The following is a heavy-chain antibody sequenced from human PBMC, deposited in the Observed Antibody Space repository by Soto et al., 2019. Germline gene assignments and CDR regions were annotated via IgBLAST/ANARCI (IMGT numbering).Heavy chain of an antibody. CDR2: IYYIGTT. D-gene: IGHD6-25*01. J-gene: IGHJ2*01. Sequence: SETLSLTCTVPSGSINSGGSYWTWIRHHPGKGLEWFGNIYYIGTTHYNPSLEGLVFISLYTCRNQFSLKVTYVTAAHSAVYYCARGSGYIWQNYFDLSG. CDR3: ARGSGYIWQNYFDL. CDR1: SGSINSGGSY. V-gene: IGHV4-31*01.